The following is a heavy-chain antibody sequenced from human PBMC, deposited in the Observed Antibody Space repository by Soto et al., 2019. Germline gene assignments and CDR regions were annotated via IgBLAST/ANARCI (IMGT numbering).Heavy chain of an antibody. V-gene: IGHV3-23*01. CDR2: SSGSGDRT. CDR1: GITISNYP. CDR3: AQAAGGYPSTAPP. Sequence: EVQLLESGGGLVQPGGSLRLSCAASGITISNYPMSWVRQAPGKGLDWVSGSSGSGDRTYYADSAKGRFTISTDISRNSLSLKLDSPGVEDPAVYFCAQAAGGYPSTAPPWGQGTPVNVSS. D-gene: IGHD3-22*01. J-gene: IGHJ1*01.